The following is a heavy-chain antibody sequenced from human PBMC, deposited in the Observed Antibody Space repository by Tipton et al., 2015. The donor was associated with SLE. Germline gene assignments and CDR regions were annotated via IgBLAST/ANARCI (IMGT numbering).Heavy chain of an antibody. V-gene: IGHV4-59*01. D-gene: IGHD3-16*02. J-gene: IGHJ4*02. CDR3: ARGSLRLGELSLAY. CDR1: GDSISNYY. Sequence: GLVKPSETLSLTCTVSGDSISNYYWSWIRQPPGKGLEWIGYIYYSGSTNYNPSLKSRVTISVDTSKNQFSLKLSSVTAADTAVYYCARGSLRLGELSLAYWGQGTLVTVSS. CDR2: IYYSGST.